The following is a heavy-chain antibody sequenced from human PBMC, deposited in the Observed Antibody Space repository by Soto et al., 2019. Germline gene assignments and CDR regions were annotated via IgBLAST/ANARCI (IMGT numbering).Heavy chain of an antibody. CDR1: GFTFSSYA. CDR3: ASGRGSSWYNLFDY. V-gene: IGHV3-30-3*01. CDR2: ISYDGSNK. J-gene: IGHJ4*02. D-gene: IGHD6-13*01. Sequence: QVQLVESGGGVVKPGRSLRLSCAASGFTFSSYAMHWVRQAPGKGLEWVAVISYDGSNKYYADSVKGRFTISRDNSKNTLYLQMNSLRAEDTAVYYCASGRGSSWYNLFDYWGQGTLVTVSS.